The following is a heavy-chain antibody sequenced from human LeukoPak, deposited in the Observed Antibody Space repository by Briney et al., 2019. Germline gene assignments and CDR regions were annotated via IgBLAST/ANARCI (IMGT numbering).Heavy chain of an antibody. CDR2: IYYTGST. V-gene: IGHV4-31*03. CDR1: GGSISSGGNY. Sequence: PSQTLSLTCTVSGGSISSGGNYWSWIRQHPGKGLEWIGYIYYTGSTNNNPSLKSRITLSVDTSKNQFSLRLSSVTAADTAVYYCARGAPEGSYYDSSGPGDYWGQGTLVTVSS. CDR3: ARGAPEGSYYDSSGPGDY. D-gene: IGHD3-22*01. J-gene: IGHJ4*02.